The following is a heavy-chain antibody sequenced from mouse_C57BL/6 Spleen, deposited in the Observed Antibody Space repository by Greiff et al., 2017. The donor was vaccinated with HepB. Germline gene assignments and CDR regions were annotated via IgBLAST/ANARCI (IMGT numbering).Heavy chain of an antibody. Sequence: QVHVKQSGAELARPGASVKMSCKASGYTFTSYTMHWVKQRPGQGLEWIGYINPSSGYTKYNQKFKDKATLTADKSSSTAYMQLSSLTSEDSAVYYCARELTGAFDYWGQGTTLTVSS. V-gene: IGHV1-4*01. D-gene: IGHD4-1*01. CDR2: INPSSGYT. CDR1: GYTFTSYT. CDR3: ARELTGAFDY. J-gene: IGHJ2*01.